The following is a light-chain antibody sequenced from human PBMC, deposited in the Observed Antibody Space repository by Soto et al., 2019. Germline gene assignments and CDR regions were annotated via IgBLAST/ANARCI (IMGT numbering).Light chain of an antibody. V-gene: IGKV3-11*01. CDR3: QHHYNWPLT. CDR2: DAS. CDR1: QSVTNY. J-gene: IGKJ4*01. Sequence: EIVLTQSPATLSLSPGDRATISCRASQSVTNYLYWYQQKPGQAPRLLIYDASNRATGVPARFSGSGSGTDFTLTISRQEPEDLAFYYCQHHYNWPLTFGGGTNLDIK.